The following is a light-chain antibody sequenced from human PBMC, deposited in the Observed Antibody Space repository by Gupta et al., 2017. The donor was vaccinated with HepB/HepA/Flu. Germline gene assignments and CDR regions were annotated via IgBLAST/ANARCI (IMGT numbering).Light chain of an antibody. J-gene: IGKJ5*01. V-gene: IGKV3-20*01. CDR1: QSIRSNL. CDR2: DAS. CDR3: QQDDISPLT. Sequence: EIVFTQSPGTRSLSPGERATLSCRASQSIRSNLLVCYQQTLGQAPRLLIYDASKTATGLPDRFSGSASATDFTLTISILAPEDFAVYYSQQDDISPLTFGQWTRLEIK.